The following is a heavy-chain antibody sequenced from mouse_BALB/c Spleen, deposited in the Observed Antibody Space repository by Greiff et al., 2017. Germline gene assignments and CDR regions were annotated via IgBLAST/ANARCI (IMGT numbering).Heavy chain of an antibody. J-gene: IGHJ2*01. CDR1: GYTFSSYW. CDR2: ILPGSGST. V-gene: IGHV1-9*01. D-gene: IGHD1-1*01. CDR3: ARGGYYYGSSSFDY. Sequence: VQLQQSGAELMKPGASVKISCKATGYTFSSYWIEWVKQRPGHGLEWIGEILPGSGSTNYNEKFKGKATFTADTSSNTAYMQLSSLTSEDSAVYYCARGGYYYGSSSFDYWGQGTTLTVSS.